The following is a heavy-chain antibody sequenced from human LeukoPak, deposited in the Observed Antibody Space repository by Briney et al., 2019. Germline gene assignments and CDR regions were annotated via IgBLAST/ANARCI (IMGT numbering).Heavy chain of an antibody. CDR1: GFTFSSYA. J-gene: IGHJ4*02. CDR2: ISGSGGST. D-gene: IGHD3-9*01. Sequence: GGSLRLSCAASGFTFSSYAMSWVRQAPGKGLEWVSAISGSGGSTYYADSVKGRFTISRDNSKNTLYLQMNSLRAEDTAVYYCAKRPYFGSEFGYFDYWGQGTLVTVSS. CDR3: AKRPYFGSEFGYFDY. V-gene: IGHV3-23*01.